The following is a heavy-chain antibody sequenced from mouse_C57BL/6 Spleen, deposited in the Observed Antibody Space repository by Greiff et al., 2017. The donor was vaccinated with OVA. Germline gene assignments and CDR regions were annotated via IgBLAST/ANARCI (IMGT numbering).Heavy chain of an antibody. CDR1: GYTFTSYW. Sequence: VQLQQPGAELVMPGASVKLSCKASGYTFTSYWMHWVKQRPGQGLEWIGEIDPSDSYTNYNQKFKGKSTLTVDKSSSTAYMQLSSLTSEDSAVYYCAREGDSPGSTYWGQGTLVTVSA. J-gene: IGHJ3*01. CDR3: AREGDSPGSTY. CDR2: IDPSDSYT. D-gene: IGHD3-3*01. V-gene: IGHV1-69*01.